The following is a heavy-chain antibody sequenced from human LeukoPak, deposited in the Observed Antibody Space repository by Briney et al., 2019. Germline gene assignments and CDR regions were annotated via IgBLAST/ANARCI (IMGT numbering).Heavy chain of an antibody. CDR2: ISPNGVIT. J-gene: IGHJ4*02. CDR1: GFTFSSHG. D-gene: IGHD5-24*01. CDR3: AKDDAWLQYGN. V-gene: IGHV3-23*01. Sequence: GGSLRLSCAASGFTFSSHGMDWVRQAPGKGLEWVSGISPNGVITYYADSVKGRFTISRDNSKGTVYLQMNSLRPEDTAVYYCAKDDAWLQYGNWGRGTLVTVSS.